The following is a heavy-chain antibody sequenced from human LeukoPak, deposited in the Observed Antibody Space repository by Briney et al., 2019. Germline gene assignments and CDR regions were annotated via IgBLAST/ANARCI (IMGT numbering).Heavy chain of an antibody. J-gene: IGHJ3*02. CDR3: ARSPRIYMIGTHVFDI. V-gene: IGHV4-39*01. Sequence: SETLSLTCTVSGDSISSTNYYWGWIRQPPGKGLEWIGSIYYSGSTYYNPSLKSRVTISVDTSKNQFSLKLSSVTAADTAVYFCARSPRIYMIGTHVFDIWGQGTMVTVSS. D-gene: IGHD3-22*01. CDR2: IYYSGST. CDR1: GDSISSTNYY.